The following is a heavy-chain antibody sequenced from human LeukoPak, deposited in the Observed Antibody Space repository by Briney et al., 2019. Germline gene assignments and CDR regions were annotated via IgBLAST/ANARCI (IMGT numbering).Heavy chain of an antibody. D-gene: IGHD4-17*01. V-gene: IGHV3-23*01. CDR1: GFTFSTAS. Sequence: PGGSLRLSCAASGFTFSTASLHWVRQAPGRGLEWVSAISGSGGSTYYADSVKGRFTISRDNSKNTLYLQMNSLRAEDTAVYYCATRYGDYEGGWGQGTLVTVSS. CDR2: ISGSGGST. J-gene: IGHJ4*02. CDR3: ATRYGDYEGG.